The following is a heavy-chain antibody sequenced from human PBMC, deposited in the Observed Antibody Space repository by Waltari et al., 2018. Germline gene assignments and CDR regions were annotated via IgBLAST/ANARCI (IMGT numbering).Heavy chain of an antibody. V-gene: IGHV3-7*01. Sequence: EVPLVESGGALVQPVGSLRLSCADSGSSLSSSWMNWDRQASGKGLEWVAIINLDGDVKHYVDSGKGRFTISRDNIKNSLYLQMNSLRAEDTAVYYCARGQGYLIDYWGQGTLVTVSS. CDR3: ARGQGYLIDY. CDR2: INLDGDVK. CDR1: GSSLSSSW. J-gene: IGHJ4*02. D-gene: IGHD3-22*01.